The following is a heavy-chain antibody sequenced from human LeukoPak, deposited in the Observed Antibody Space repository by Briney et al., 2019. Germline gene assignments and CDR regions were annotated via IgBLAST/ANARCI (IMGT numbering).Heavy chain of an antibody. J-gene: IGHJ4*02. D-gene: IGHD1-26*01. Sequence: PGGSLRLSCAASGFTFSIYAMSWVRHAPEKGLEWVSSISSKGELTFYADSVKGRFTISRDNSESTLYLQMNILRAEDTAIYYCTRDRPNYCGSDGHYYRRNGDYWGQGTLVTVSS. CDR1: GFTFSIYA. CDR2: ISSKGELT. V-gene: IGHV3-23*01. CDR3: TRDRPNYCGSDGHYYRRNGDY.